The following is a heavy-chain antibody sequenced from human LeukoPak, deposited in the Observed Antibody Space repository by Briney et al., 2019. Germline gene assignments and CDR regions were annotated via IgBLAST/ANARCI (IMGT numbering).Heavy chain of an antibody. CDR3: ARDPSAGQFDY. CDR1: GFTFSSYA. CDR2: ISYDGSNK. J-gene: IGHJ4*02. V-gene: IGHV3-30-3*01. Sequence: GRSLRLSCAASGFTFSSYAMPWVRQAPGKGLEWVAVISYDGSNKYYADSVKGRFTISRDNSKNTLYLQMNSLRAEDTAVYYCARDPSAGQFDYWGQGTLVTVSS.